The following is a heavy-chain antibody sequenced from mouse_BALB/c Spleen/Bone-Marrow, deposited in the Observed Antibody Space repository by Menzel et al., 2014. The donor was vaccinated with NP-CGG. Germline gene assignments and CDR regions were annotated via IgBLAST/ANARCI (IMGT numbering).Heavy chain of an antibody. CDR2: IYPGDDDT. CDR1: GYAFSIYW. CDR3: ARGGISIDY. V-gene: IGHV1-80*01. J-gene: IGHJ2*01. Sequence: VQLQQSGAELVRPGSSVKISCKASGYAFSIYWMNWVKQRPGQGLEWIGQIYPGDDDTDYYGKFKGKATLTADRSSSTAYMQLNSPTSEDSAVYSCARGGISIDYWGQGTTLTVSS.